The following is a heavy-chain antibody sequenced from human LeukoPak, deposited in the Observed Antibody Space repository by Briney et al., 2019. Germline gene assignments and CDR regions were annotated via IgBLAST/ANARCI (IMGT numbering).Heavy chain of an antibody. Sequence: SETLSLTCTVSGGSISSGGYYWSWIRQHPGKGLEWIGYIYYSGSTYYNPSLKSRVTISVDTSKNQFSLKLSSVTAADTAVYYCARGGRSGSSGFYFDYWGQGTLVTVSA. CDR3: ARGGRSGSSGFYFDY. J-gene: IGHJ4*02. CDR1: GGSISSGGYY. V-gene: IGHV4-31*03. D-gene: IGHD1-26*01. CDR2: IYYSGST.